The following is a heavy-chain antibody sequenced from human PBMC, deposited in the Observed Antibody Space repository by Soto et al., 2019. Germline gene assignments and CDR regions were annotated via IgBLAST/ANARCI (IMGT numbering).Heavy chain of an antibody. CDR2: ISGSGGST. CDR1: GFTFSSYA. V-gene: IGHV3-23*01. CDR3: AKDRVSYYDSSGYYSGDY. J-gene: IGHJ4*02. D-gene: IGHD3-22*01. Sequence: GGSLRLSCAASGFTFSSYAMSWVRQAPGKGLEWVSAISGSGGSTYYADSVKGRFTISRDNSKNTLYLQMNSLRAEDTAVYYCAKDRVSYYDSSGYYSGDYWGQGTLVTVSS.